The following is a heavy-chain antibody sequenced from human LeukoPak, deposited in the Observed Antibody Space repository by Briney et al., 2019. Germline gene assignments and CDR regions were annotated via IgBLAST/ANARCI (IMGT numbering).Heavy chain of an antibody. V-gene: IGHV3-7*01. J-gene: IGHJ6*03. CDR1: GFTFSSYW. CDR3: ARDDNFYYYYMDV. Sequence: PGGSLRLSCAASGFTFSSYWMSWVRQAPGKGREWVANIKQDGSEKYYVDSVKGRFTISRDNAKNSLYLKMNSLRAEDTAVYYCARDDNFYYYYMDVWGKGTTVTVSS. CDR2: IKQDGSEK.